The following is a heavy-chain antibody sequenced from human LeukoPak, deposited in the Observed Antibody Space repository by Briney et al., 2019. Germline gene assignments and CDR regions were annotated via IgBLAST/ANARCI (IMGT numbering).Heavy chain of an antibody. CDR1: GYTFTSYG. V-gene: IGHV1-18*01. J-gene: IGHJ6*02. CDR3: AREIFYCSSTSCYSKDYYYYGMDV. CDR2: ISAYNGNT. D-gene: IGHD2-2*01. Sequence: GASVKVSCKASGYTFTSYGISWVRQAPGQGLEWMGWISAYNGNTNYAQKLQGRVTMTTDTSTSTAYMELRSLRSDDTAVYYCAREIFYCSSTSCYSKDYYYYGMDVWGQGTTVTVSS.